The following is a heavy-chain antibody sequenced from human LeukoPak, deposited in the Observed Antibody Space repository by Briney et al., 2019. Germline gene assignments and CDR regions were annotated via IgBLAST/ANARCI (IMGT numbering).Heavy chain of an antibody. Sequence: SETLSLTCTVSGYSISSGYYWGWIRQPPGKGLEWIGSIYHSGSTYYNPSLKSRVTISVDTSKNQFSLKLSSVTAADTAVYYCARMGPLYAFGYCSGGSCSRPFDYWGQGTLVTVSS. V-gene: IGHV4-38-2*02. CDR1: GYSISSGYY. CDR3: ARMGPLYAFGYCSGGSCSRPFDY. CDR2: IYHSGST. J-gene: IGHJ4*02. D-gene: IGHD2-15*01.